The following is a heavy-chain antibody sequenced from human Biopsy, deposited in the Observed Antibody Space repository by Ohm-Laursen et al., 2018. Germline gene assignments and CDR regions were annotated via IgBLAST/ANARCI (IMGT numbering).Heavy chain of an antibody. CDR2: INAKTGDT. CDR1: GYTFTGYH. J-gene: IGHJ5*02. D-gene: IGHD3-22*01. V-gene: IGHV1-2*02. CDR3: TRGGYYYDSLAYYYWFDP. Sequence: ASVKVSCKASGYTFTGYHVHWVRQAPGQGLEWMGWINAKTGDTNYAQKFQGRATMTRDTSISTAYGSLSSLRSDDTAVYYCTRGGYYYDSLAYYYWFDPWGQGTLVTVSS.